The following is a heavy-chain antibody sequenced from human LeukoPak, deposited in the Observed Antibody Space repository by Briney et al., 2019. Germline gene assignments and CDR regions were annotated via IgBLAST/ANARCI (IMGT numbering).Heavy chain of an antibody. Sequence: SETLSLTCTVSGGSISSGDYYWSWIRQPQGKGLEWIGYIYYSGSTYYNPSLKSQVTISVDTSKNQFSLKLSSVTAADTAVYYCARVDSSGYYYFDYWGQGTLVTVSS. CDR1: GGSISSGDYY. J-gene: IGHJ4*02. D-gene: IGHD3-22*01. CDR3: ARVDSSGYYYFDY. V-gene: IGHV4-30-4*01. CDR2: IYYSGST.